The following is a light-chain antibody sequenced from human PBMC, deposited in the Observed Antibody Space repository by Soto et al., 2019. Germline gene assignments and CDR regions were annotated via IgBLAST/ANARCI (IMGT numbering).Light chain of an antibody. J-gene: IGKJ2*01. Sequence: DIQMTQSPSSLSASVGDRVTITCGASQTIGRYLNWYQQQPGKAPKLLIYAGSNLQSGVPSRFSGTGSGTDFTLTISSLQPEDFATYYCQQSFITPHTFGQGTKVDI. V-gene: IGKV1-39*01. CDR3: QQSFITPHT. CDR2: AGS. CDR1: QTIGRY.